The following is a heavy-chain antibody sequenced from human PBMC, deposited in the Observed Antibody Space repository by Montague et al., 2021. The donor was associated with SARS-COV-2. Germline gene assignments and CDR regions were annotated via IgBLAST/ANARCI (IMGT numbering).Heavy chain of an antibody. Sequence: TLSLTCTVSGGSISSGSYYWGWIRQHPGKGLEWIGYIYCSGSXYYNPTLQSRVTISVYTSKNQFSLRLISVTAADTAVYYYAGDWTSLIVVVKEFDYWGQGTLVTVSS. CDR2: IYCSGSX. CDR3: AGDWTSLIVVVKEFDY. CDR1: GGSISSGSYY. J-gene: IGHJ4*02. D-gene: IGHD2-21*01. V-gene: IGHV4-31*03.